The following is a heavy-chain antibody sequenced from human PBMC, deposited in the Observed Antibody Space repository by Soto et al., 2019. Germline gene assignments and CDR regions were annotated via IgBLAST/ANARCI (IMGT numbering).Heavy chain of an antibody. Sequence: GGSLRLSCAASGFTFSSYGMNWVRQAPGKGLEWVAVIWYDGSNKYYADSVKGRFTISRDNSKNTLYLQMNSLRAEDTAVYYCARDIYGDYYYYGMDVWSQGTTVTVSS. CDR3: ARDIYGDYYYYGMDV. J-gene: IGHJ6*02. CDR2: IWYDGSNK. CDR1: GFTFSSYG. V-gene: IGHV3-33*01. D-gene: IGHD4-17*01.